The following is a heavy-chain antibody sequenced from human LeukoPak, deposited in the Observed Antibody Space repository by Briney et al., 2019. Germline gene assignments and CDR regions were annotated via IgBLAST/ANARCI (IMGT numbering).Heavy chain of an antibody. V-gene: IGHV4-59*01. CDR2: IYYSGST. CDR3: ARDYAEYTYYYDSSGQGFDY. D-gene: IGHD3-22*01. CDR1: GGSISSYY. J-gene: IGHJ4*02. Sequence: PSETLSLTCTVSGGSISSYYWSWIRQPPGKGLEWIGYIYYSGSTNYNPSLKSRVTISVDTSKNQFSLKLSSVTAADTAVYYCARDYAEYTYYYDSSGQGFDYWGQGTLVTVSS.